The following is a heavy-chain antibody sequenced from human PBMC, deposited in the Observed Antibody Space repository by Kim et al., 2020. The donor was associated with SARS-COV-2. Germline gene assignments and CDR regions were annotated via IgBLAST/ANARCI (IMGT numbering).Heavy chain of an antibody. V-gene: IGHV5-51*01. Sequence: GPSFQGQVTIAADKSISPAYLQWSSLKASDTAMYYCARHPGYYYYYMDVWGKGTTVTVSS. CDR3: ARHPGYYYYYMDV. J-gene: IGHJ6*03.